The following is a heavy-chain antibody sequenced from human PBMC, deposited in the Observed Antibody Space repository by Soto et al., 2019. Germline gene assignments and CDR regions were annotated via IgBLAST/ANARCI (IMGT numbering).Heavy chain of an antibody. J-gene: IGHJ4*02. D-gene: IGHD6-13*01. Sequence: QVQLVQSGAEVKKPGASVKVSCKASGYTFTSYAMHWVRQAPGQRLEWMGWINAGNGNTKYSQKFQGRVTITRDISASTAYMELSSLRSEDTAVYYCARSSSWYVFDYWGQGTLVTVSS. CDR1: GYTFTSYA. V-gene: IGHV1-3*01. CDR3: ARSSSWYVFDY. CDR2: INAGNGNT.